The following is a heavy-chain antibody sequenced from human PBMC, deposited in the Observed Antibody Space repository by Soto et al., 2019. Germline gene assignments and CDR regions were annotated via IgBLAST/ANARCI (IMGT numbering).Heavy chain of an antibody. D-gene: IGHD2-15*01. CDR1: GFTFSSYS. V-gene: IGHV3-21*04. J-gene: IGHJ4*02. CDR2: ISSSSSYI. CDR3: ARAPYCSGGSCYSGGLDY. Sequence: GGSLRLSCVASGFTFSSYSMNWVRQAPGKGLEWVSSISSSSSYIYYADSVKGRFTISRDNAKNSLYLQMNSLRAEDTAVYYCARAPYCSGGSCYSGGLDYWGQGTLVTVSS.